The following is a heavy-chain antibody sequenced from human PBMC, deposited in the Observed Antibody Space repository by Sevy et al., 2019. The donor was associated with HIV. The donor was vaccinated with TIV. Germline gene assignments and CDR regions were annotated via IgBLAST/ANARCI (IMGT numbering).Heavy chain of an antibody. CDR1: GFSFSHYA. V-gene: IGHV3-30-3*02. Sequence: GGSLRLSCAVSGFSFSHYAFHWVRQAPGKGLEWVSLISYDGTYKYYADSVKGRFTISRDNSKNTLYLQMNSLRGNDTAVYYCAKVVAATYNWFDPWGQGTLVTVSS. J-gene: IGHJ5*02. CDR3: AKVVAATYNWFDP. D-gene: IGHD2-15*01. CDR2: ISYDGTYK.